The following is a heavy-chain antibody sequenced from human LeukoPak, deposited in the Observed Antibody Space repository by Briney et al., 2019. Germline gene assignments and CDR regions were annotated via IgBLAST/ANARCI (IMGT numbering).Heavy chain of an antibody. J-gene: IGHJ4*02. CDR1: GFTFDDYA. Sequence: GGSLRLSCAASGFTFDDYAMHWVRQAPGKGLEWVSGISWNSGSISYADSVKGRFTISRDNAKNSLYLQMNSLRAEDMALYYCAKDRYSNYLLYYFDYWGQGTLVTVSS. D-gene: IGHD4-11*01. V-gene: IGHV3-9*03. CDR2: ISWNSGSI. CDR3: AKDRYSNYLLYYFDY.